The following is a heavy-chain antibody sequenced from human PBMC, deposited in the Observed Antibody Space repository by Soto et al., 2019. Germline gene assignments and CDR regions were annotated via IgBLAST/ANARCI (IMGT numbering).Heavy chain of an antibody. Sequence: EVHLLESGGGLVQPGGSLRLSCAASGFTFRSYAMSWVRQAPGRGLEWVSTFGGRDFNTYYADSVKGRFTVSRDNDNSALFLRMKGRRAEDTAVYYCAKGPDPGAFDIWGQGTLVTVSS. V-gene: IGHV3-23*01. D-gene: IGHD3-10*01. CDR1: GFTFRSYA. J-gene: IGHJ3*02. CDR3: AKGPDPGAFDI. CDR2: FGGRDFNT.